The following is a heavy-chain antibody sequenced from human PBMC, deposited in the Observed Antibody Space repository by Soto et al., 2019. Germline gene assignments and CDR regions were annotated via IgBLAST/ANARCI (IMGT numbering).Heavy chain of an antibody. CDR2: IIPIFGIA. Sequence: QVQLVQSGAEVKKPGSSVKVSCKASGGTFSRYSITWVRQAPGHGLEWIGRIIPIFGIASYAQKFQGRVTITADESTRTAYMGLRSLRSDDTAVYYCAREDRDRETGLVPAAIDGMDVWGRGTTVTVSS. V-gene: IGHV1-69*08. J-gene: IGHJ6*02. CDR3: AREDRDRETGLVPAAIDGMDV. D-gene: IGHD2-2*01. CDR1: GGTFSRYS.